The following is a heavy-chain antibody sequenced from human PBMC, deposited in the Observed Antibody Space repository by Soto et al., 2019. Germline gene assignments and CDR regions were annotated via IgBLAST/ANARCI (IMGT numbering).Heavy chain of an antibody. Sequence: GGSLTLSCAASGFIFSPYPMNWVRQAPGKGMEWLSNIRSNTGDTYYAESVKGRSTIPRDNARKSLYLQMNSLREEDTALYYCARGHHWSFDLWGQGALVTVSS. V-gene: IGHV3-48*02. CDR2: IRSNTGDT. CDR1: GFIFSPYP. J-gene: IGHJ4*02. CDR3: ARGHHWSFDL.